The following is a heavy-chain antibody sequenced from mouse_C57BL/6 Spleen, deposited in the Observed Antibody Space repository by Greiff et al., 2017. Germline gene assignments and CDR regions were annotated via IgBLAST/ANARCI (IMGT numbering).Heavy chain of an antibody. CDR2: IYPGSGST. V-gene: IGHV1-55*01. CDR1: GYTFTSYW. Sequence: VQLQQPGAELVKPGASVKMSCKASGYTFTSYWITWVKQRPGQGLEWIGDIYPGSGSTNYNEKFKSKATLTVDTSSSTAYMQLSSLTSEDSAVYYCARSSSGYVEDYFDYGGQGTTLTVSS. D-gene: IGHD3-2*02. J-gene: IGHJ2*01. CDR3: ARSSSGYVEDYFDY.